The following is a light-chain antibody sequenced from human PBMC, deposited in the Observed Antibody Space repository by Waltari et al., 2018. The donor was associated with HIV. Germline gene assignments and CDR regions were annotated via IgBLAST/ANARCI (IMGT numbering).Light chain of an antibody. CDR2: DLI. V-gene: IGLV2-11*01. CDR1: TTDVGASDY. CDR3: CSSAGKYTFV. J-gene: IGLJ1*01. Sequence: QSALTQSRSVSGSPGQSITISCTGTTTDVGASDYVSWYQQHPGRAPKPLIFDLIKRPSGVPDRFSGSKSGNTASLTISGLQAEDEADYYCCSSAGKYTFVFGTGTKVTVL.